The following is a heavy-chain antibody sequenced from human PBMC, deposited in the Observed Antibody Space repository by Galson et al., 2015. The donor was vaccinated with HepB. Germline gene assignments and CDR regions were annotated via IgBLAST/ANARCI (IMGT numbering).Heavy chain of an antibody. CDR2: ISYDASNK. D-gene: IGHD1-26*01. V-gene: IGHV3-30*04. CDR3: ARDLPAGGTEAMFDY. CDR1: GFSFTTYN. Sequence: SLRLSCAASGFSFTTYNMHWVRQPPGKGLEWVAVISYDASNKYYADSVKGRFTISRNNYRNTLDLEMTRLRNDDTALYYCARDLPAGGTEAMFDYWGQGTLVTVSS. J-gene: IGHJ4*02.